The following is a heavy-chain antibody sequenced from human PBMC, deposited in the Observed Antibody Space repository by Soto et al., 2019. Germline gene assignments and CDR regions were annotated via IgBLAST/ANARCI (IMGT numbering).Heavy chain of an antibody. CDR1: GFTVSSTY. Sequence: EVQLVESGGGLVQPGGTLRLSCAASGFTVSSTYMNWVRQAPGKGLEWVSVIYGGGATYYSDSVKGRFSISRDTSKNTLYLQMTSLRADDTAVYYCASGNNDYYYYYALDVWGQGTTVTVPS. CDR3: ASGNNDYYYYYALDV. V-gene: IGHV3-66*01. J-gene: IGHJ6*01. CDR2: IYGGGAT. D-gene: IGHD1-1*01.